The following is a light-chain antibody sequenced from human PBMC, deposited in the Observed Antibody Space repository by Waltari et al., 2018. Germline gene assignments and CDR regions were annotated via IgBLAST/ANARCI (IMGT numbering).Light chain of an antibody. V-gene: IGLV2-14*01. CDR1: DSDVGPYDF. J-gene: IGLJ1*01. CDR2: AVS. CDR3: SSYTTSSAPGV. Sequence: QSALTQPASVSGSPGQSITISCSGTDSDVGPYDFVSCYQQHPGKAPHLLLYAVSNRHSGISNRFSASKSGNTASLTIFGLQAEDEADYYCSSYTTSSAPGVFGTGTRVTVL.